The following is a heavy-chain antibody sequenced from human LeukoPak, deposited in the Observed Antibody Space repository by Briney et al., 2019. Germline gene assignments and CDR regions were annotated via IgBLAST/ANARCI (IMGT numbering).Heavy chain of an antibody. J-gene: IGHJ4*02. Sequence: PGGSLRLSCAGSGFTVSNNYMSWVRQAPGKGLEWVSLIYGGDTYYSDSVRGRFTISRDNSKNTLYLQMNSLRAEDTAVYYCARGDSGSYLYYFGYWGQGTLVTVSS. V-gene: IGHV3-66*01. CDR3: ARGDSGSYLYYFGY. D-gene: IGHD1-26*01. CDR2: IYGGDT. CDR1: GFTVSNNY.